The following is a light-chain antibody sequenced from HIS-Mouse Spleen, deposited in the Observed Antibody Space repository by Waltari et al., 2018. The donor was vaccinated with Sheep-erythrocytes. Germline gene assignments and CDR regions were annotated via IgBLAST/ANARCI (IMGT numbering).Light chain of an antibody. V-gene: IGKV1D-13*01. CDR2: DAS. Sequence: AIQLTQSPSSLSPAVGDRVTITCRASQGISSALAWYQQKPGKAPKLLIYDASSLESGVPSRFSGSGSGTDFTLTISSLQPEDFATYYCQQFNNYPRTFGQGTKVEIK. CDR1: QGISSA. J-gene: IGKJ1*01. CDR3: QQFNNYPRT.